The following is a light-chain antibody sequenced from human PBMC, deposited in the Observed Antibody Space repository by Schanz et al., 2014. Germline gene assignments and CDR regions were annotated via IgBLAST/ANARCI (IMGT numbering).Light chain of an antibody. J-gene: IGKJ4*01. Sequence: EIVMTQSPATLSVSPGERATLSCRASQSVSSNSAWYQQKPGQAPRLLIYGASSRATGIPDRFSGSGSGTDFTLTISRLEPEDFATYYCQQADSFPLTFGGGTKVEIK. CDR2: GAS. V-gene: IGKV3D-15*01. CDR1: QSVSSN. CDR3: QQADSFPLT.